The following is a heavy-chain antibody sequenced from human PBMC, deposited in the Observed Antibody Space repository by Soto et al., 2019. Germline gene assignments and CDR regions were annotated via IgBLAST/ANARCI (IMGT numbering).Heavy chain of an antibody. CDR3: ARVPGYSSGWYWYFDL. Sequence: QVQLVESGGGVVQPGRSLRLSCAASGFTFSSYGMHWVRQAPGKGLEWVAVIWYDGSNKYYADSVEGRFTISRDNSKNTVHLQMNSLRAEDTAVYYCARVPGYSSGWYWYFDLWGRGTLVTVSS. V-gene: IGHV3-33*01. CDR2: IWYDGSNK. CDR1: GFTFSSYG. J-gene: IGHJ2*01. D-gene: IGHD6-19*01.